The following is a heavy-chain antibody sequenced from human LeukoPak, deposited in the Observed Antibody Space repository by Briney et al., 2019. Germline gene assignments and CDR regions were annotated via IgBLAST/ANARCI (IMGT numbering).Heavy chain of an antibody. CDR1: GFTFRIYV. J-gene: IGHJ3*01. D-gene: IGHD3-10*01. Sequence: PGGSLRLPCAACGFTFRIYVMNWVRQAPGKGLEWVAVISYDGSNKYYADSVKGRFTISRGNSKNTLYLQMNSLRAEDTALYYCAKGLWVVRGVIGDALDVWGQGTMVTVSS. V-gene: IGHV3-30*18. CDR2: ISYDGSNK. CDR3: AKGLWVVRGVIGDALDV.